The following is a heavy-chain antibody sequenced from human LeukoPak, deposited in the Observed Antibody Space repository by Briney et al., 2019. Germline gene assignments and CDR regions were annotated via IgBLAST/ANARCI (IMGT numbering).Heavy chain of an antibody. V-gene: IGHV5-51*01. D-gene: IGHD5-12*01. CDR2: IYPGDSDT. CDR1: VDTFETYW. CDR3: ARQGYSGKYREFFFDS. J-gene: IGHJ4*02. Sequence: GEPLKISCKLSVDTFETYWFAWVRQLPGKGLDWMGVIYPGDSDTRYSTAFKAQVTMSVNKSTSTAYLQWSSLKASDMPIYNCARQGYSGKYREFFFDSWGQGTLVSLSS.